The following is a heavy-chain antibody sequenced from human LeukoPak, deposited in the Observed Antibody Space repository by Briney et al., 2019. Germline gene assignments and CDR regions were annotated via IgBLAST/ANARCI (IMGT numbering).Heavy chain of an antibody. CDR3: ARSYSSGWYDYFDY. V-gene: IGHV1-18*01. J-gene: IGHJ4*02. D-gene: IGHD6-19*01. CDR1: GYTFTSYG. Sequence: GASVKLSCKASGYTFTSYGISWVRQAPGQRLEWMGWISAYNGNTNYAQKLQGRVTMTTDTSTSTAYMELRSLRSDDTAVYYCARSYSSGWYDYFDYWGQGTLVTVSS. CDR2: ISAYNGNT.